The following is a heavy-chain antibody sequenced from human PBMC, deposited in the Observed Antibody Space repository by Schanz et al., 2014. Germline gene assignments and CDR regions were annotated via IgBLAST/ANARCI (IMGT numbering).Heavy chain of an antibody. CDR1: GITFSSHS. Sequence: EVHLVESGGGLVQPGGSLRLSCAASGITFSSHSFNWVRQAPGKGLQWVARIKSKTDGGTRDYAAPVKGRFTISTDDSKNPVYLQMNSLQPEDTPVYYCPADLWFGAVWGVWWGQGTLVTVSS. V-gene: IGHV3-15*01. D-gene: IGHD3-10*01. J-gene: IGHJ4*02. CDR2: IKSKTDGGTR. CDR3: PADLWFGAVWGVW.